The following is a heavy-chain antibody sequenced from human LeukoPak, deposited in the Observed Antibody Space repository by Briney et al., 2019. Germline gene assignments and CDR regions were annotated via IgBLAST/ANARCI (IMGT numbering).Heavy chain of an antibody. CDR2: IIPLFGTA. CDR1: EGTFSSYA. J-gene: IGHJ4*02. Sequence: SVKVSCKASEGTFSSYAISWVRQAPGQGLEWMGGIIPLFGTANYAQKFLGRVIITADESTSTTYMYLSSLKSEDTAVYYCAREWAGYGSGSYYYYWGQGTLVTVTS. D-gene: IGHD3-10*01. CDR3: AREWAGYGSGSYYYY. V-gene: IGHV1-69*13.